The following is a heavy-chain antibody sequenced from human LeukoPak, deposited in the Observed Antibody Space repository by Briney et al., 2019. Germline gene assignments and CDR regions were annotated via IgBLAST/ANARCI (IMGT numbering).Heavy chain of an antibody. CDR2: VSSGSSTI. CDR3: ARGGTYGDYYFDY. V-gene: IGHV3-11*01. D-gene: IGHD4-17*01. J-gene: IGHJ4*02. Sequence: PGGSLRLSCAASGFTFSDYYMSWIRQAPGKALEWVSYVSSGSSTIYYADSVKGRFTVSRDNGKRSLYLHMNSLRAEDTALYYCARGGTYGDYYFDYWGQGTLVTVSS. CDR1: GFTFSDYY.